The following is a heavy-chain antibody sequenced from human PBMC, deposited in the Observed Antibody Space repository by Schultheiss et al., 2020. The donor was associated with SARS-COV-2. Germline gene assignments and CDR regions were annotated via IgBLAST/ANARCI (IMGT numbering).Heavy chain of an antibody. D-gene: IGHD3-3*01. J-gene: IGHJ5*02. Sequence: SETLSLTCAVSGYSISSGYYWGWIRQPPGKGLEWIGSIYHSGSTYYNPSLKSRVTVSLDTSKNQFSLKLSSVTAADTAVYYCARAARLLYYDFWSGYLGWFDPWGQGTLVTVSS. CDR1: GYSISSGYY. CDR2: IYHSGST. V-gene: IGHV4-38-2*01. CDR3: ARAARLLYYDFWSGYLGWFDP.